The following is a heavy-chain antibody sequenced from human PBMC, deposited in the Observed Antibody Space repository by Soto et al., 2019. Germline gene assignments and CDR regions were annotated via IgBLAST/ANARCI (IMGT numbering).Heavy chain of an antibody. D-gene: IGHD3-10*01. CDR1: GFTSTTSP. Sequence: DVQLLESGGGLVQPGGSLRLSCAVSGFTSTTSPLSWVRQAPGKGLEWVSAITSSGLTTYYAASVKGRFTISRDNSDNTLSLQMSSLRDEDTAVYYCTTNPWFGDYFFDNWCQGVLVTVSS. V-gene: IGHV3-23*01. CDR3: TTNPWFGDYFFDN. J-gene: IGHJ4*02. CDR2: ITSSGLTT.